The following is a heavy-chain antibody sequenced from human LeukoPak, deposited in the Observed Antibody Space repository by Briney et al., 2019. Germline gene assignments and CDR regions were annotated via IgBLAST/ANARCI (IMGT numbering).Heavy chain of an antibody. D-gene: IGHD2-2*01. J-gene: IGHJ5*02. CDR3: ARRLTQYDCFDP. CDR2: TYYRSTWYN. Sequence: LRLPCAISGDSVSSNSAAWNWIRQSPSRGLEWLGRTYYRSTWYNDYAVSVRGRITVNPDTSKNQFSLHLNSVTPEDTAVYYCARRLTQYDCFDPWGQGILVTVSS. V-gene: IGHV6-1*01. CDR1: GDSVSSNSAA.